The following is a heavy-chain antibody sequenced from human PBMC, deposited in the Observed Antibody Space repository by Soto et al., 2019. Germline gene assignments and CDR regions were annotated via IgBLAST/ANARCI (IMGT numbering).Heavy chain of an antibody. CDR3: AREPPSVNCCSPPPRDRFDP. D-gene: IGHD2-15*01. J-gene: IGHJ5*02. V-gene: IGHV1-69*13. Sequence: GASVKVSCKASGGTFSSYAISWVRQAPGQGLEWMGGIIPIFGTANYAQKFQGRVTITADESTSTAYMELSSLRSEDTAVYYCAREPPSVNCCSPPPRDRFDPWGQRNLVTVSA. CDR1: GGTFSSYA. CDR2: IIPIFGTA.